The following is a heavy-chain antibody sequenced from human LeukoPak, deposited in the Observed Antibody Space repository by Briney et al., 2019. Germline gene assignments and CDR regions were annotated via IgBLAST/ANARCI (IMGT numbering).Heavy chain of an antibody. CDR3: ARDPSIVATIHDY. CDR1: GFTFSSYA. J-gene: IGHJ4*02. V-gene: IGHV3-30-3*01. Sequence: GGSLRLSCAASGFTFSSYAMHWVRQAPGKGLEWVAVISYDGSNKYYADSVKGRFTISRDNSKNTLYLQMNGLRAEDTAVYYCARDPSIVATIHDYWGQGALVTVSS. CDR2: ISYDGSNK. D-gene: IGHD5-12*01.